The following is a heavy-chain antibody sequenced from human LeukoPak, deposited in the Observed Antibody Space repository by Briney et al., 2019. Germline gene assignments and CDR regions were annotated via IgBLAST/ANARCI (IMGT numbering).Heavy chain of an antibody. CDR2: IIPIFTTA. CDR1: GGTIINYV. J-gene: IGHJ3*01. V-gene: IGHV1-69*13. D-gene: IGHD1-26*01. Sequence: GASVKVSCKAAGGTIINYVISWVRQAPGQGLEWMGGIIPIFTTANYAQKFQGRVTITADESTSTAYMELSSLRSEDTAVYYCARGPQVGALDLWGQGTMVTVSS. CDR3: ARGPQVGALDL.